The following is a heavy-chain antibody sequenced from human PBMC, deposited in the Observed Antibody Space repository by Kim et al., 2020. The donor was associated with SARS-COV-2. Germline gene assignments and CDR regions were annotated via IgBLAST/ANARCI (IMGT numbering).Heavy chain of an antibody. CDR3: ARDRGQLWYPPYFEL. Sequence: GGSLRLSCTVSGFTFSSYAMHWVRQAPGKGLEYVAGINNDGVNTYHADSVKGRFTISKDISRNTLYLHMGSLRADDMAVYYCARDRGQLWYPPYFELWGQGTLVTVSS. V-gene: IGHV3-64*02. CDR2: INNDGVNT. J-gene: IGHJ4*02. CDR1: GFTFSSYA. D-gene: IGHD1-1*01.